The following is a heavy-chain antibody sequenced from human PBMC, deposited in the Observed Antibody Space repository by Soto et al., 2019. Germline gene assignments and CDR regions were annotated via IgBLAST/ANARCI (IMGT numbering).Heavy chain of an antibody. Sequence: GGSLRLSCAASGFTFSSYWMHWVRQAPGKGLEWVSAISGSGGSTYYADSVKGRFTISRDNSKNTLYLQMNSLGAEDTAVYYCAKDRITFLFDYWGQGTLVTVSS. CDR1: GFTFSSYW. D-gene: IGHD3-16*01. J-gene: IGHJ4*02. CDR2: ISGSGGST. CDR3: AKDRITFLFDY. V-gene: IGHV3-23*01.